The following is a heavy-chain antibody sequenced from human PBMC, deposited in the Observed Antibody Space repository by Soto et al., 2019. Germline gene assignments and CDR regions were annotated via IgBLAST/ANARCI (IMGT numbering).Heavy chain of an antibody. J-gene: IGHJ3*02. CDR3: AKRKGATSIFDAFDI. D-gene: IGHD1-26*01. CDR1: GFTFSSYA. CDR2: ISGSGGST. V-gene: IGHV3-23*01. Sequence: EVQLLESGGGLVQPGGSLRLSCAASGFTFSSYAMSWVRQAPGKGLEWVSAISGSGGSTYYADSVKGRFTISRDNSKNTPDLQTNCLRAEDTAVYYCAKRKGATSIFDAFDIWGQGRMVTVSS.